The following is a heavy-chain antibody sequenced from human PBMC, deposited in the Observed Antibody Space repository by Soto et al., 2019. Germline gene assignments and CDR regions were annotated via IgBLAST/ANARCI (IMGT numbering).Heavy chain of an antibody. D-gene: IGHD3-3*01. V-gene: IGHV1-8*01. J-gene: IGHJ5*02. CDR1: GYTFTSYD. CDR3: ARGLEWSWSLDP. Sequence: QVQLVQSGAEVKKPGASVKVSCKASGYTFTSYDINWVRQATGQGLEWMGWMNPNSGNTGYAQKFQGRVTMTRNTTISTVHMELSSLRSEDTAMYYCARGLEWSWSLDPWGQGTLVSVSS. CDR2: MNPNSGNT.